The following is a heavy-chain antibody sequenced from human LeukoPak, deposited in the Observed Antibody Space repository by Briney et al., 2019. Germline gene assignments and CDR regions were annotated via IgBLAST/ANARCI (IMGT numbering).Heavy chain of an antibody. D-gene: IGHD5-18*01. Sequence: PSQTLSLTCAVFGVSISSGGYSWGWIRQPPGKGLEWIGYIYHSGSTYYNPSLKSRVTISVDRSKNQFSLKLSSVTAADTAVYYCARREDTAMVLDYWGQGTLVTVSS. V-gene: IGHV4-30-2*01. CDR2: IYHSGST. CDR3: ARREDTAMVLDY. CDR1: GVSISSGGYS. J-gene: IGHJ4*02.